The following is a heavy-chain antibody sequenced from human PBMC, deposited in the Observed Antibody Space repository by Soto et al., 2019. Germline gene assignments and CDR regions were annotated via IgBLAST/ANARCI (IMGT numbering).Heavy chain of an antibody. CDR1: GYTFTSYY. V-gene: IGHV1-46*01. CDR3: ARDIGDRSPVLRFLDWCPDFDC. Sequence: ASVKVSCKASGYTFTSYYMHWVRQAPGQGLEWMGVINPSGGSTSYAQKFQGRVTMTKDTSTSTVYTELSSLRSEDTAVYYCARDIGDRSPVLRFLDWCPDFDCWGQGTLVTVSS. J-gene: IGHJ4*02. CDR2: INPSGGST. D-gene: IGHD3-3*01.